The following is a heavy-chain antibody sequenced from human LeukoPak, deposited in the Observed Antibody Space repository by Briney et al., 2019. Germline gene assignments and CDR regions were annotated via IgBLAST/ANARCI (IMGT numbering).Heavy chain of an antibody. Sequence: ASVKVSCKASGYTFTNYDINWVRQAPGQGLEWMGWLTPNSGDTGFAQRFQGRVTITRDTSIGTAYLELRGLTSEDTAVYYCATESSYCTNTTCYSSGLDPWGQGTLVTVSS. D-gene: IGHD2-2*01. J-gene: IGHJ5*02. CDR1: GYTFTNYD. V-gene: IGHV1-8*01. CDR2: LTPNSGDT. CDR3: ATESSYCTNTTCYSSGLDP.